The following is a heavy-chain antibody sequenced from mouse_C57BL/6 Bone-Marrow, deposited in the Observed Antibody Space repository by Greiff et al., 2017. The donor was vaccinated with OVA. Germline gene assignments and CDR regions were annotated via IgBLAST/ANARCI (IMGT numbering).Heavy chain of an antibody. CDR3: ARNEDYGNYHYYAMDY. D-gene: IGHD2-1*01. J-gene: IGHJ4*01. V-gene: IGHV2-2*01. Sequence: QVHVKQSGPGLVQPSQSLSITCTVSGFSLTSYGVHWVRQSPGKGLEWLGVIWSGGSTDYNAAFISRLSISKDNSKSQVFFKMNSLQADDTAIYYCARNEDYGNYHYYAMDYWGQGTSVTVSS. CDR2: IWSGGST. CDR1: GFSLTSYG.